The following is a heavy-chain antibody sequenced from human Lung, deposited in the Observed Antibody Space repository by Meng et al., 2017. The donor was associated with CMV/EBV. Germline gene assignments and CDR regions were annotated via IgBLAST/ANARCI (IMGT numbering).Heavy chain of an antibody. Sequence: ASVKVSXKASGYTFTGYYMHWVRQAPGQGLEWMGWINPNSGGTNYAQKFQGRVTMTRDTSISTAYMELSRLRSDDTAVYYCARDEYQLPPTEKWFDPWGQGTLVTVSS. J-gene: IGHJ5*02. CDR3: ARDEYQLPPTEKWFDP. D-gene: IGHD2-2*01. CDR1: GYTFTGYY. CDR2: INPNSGGT. V-gene: IGHV1-2*02.